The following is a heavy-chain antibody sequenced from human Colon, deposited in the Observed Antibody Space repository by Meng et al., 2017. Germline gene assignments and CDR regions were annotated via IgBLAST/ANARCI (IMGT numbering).Heavy chain of an antibody. CDR2: TYYRGKCNH. Sequence: LRQAGPGLGKTLDTLYPTVASYGDRGSSKTAVWNWIRQFTSRGLEWLGRTYYRGKCNHDYAEFQRGRITIKPDTSNNQISLQLNSVIPEDTGVNYCTRGLEFYRFDFGGQGTLVTVSS. D-gene: IGHD3-16*02. V-gene: IGHV6-1*01. J-gene: IGHJ1*01. CDR3: TRGLEFYRFDF. CDR1: GDRGSSKTAV.